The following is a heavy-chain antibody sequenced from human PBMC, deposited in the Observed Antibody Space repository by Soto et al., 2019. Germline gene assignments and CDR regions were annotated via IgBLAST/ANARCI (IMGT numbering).Heavy chain of an antibody. CDR1: WDSCSRNSAA. J-gene: IGHJ3*02. CDR2: TYYRSKWHN. Sequence: SHTLSLTCSVSWDSCSRNSAACHWIRQSPSRGLEWSGRTYYRSKWHNDYAVSVKSRISINPDTSKKHFSLQLNSVTTEDTALYYCARDPGGIDAFDISRQGTMVTVS. V-gene: IGHV6-1*01. CDR3: ARDPGGIDAFDI. D-gene: IGHD1-26*01.